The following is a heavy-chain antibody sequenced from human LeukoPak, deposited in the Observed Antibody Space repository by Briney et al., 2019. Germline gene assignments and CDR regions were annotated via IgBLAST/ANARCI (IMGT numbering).Heavy chain of an antibody. CDR1: GYTFTSYD. V-gene: IGHV1-8*01. D-gene: IGHD2-2*01. CDR3: ARGPYCSSTSCYRFTGHYYYYMDV. CDR2: MNPNSGNT. Sequence: GASVKVSCKASGYTFTSYDINWVRQATGQGLEWMGWMNPNSGNTGYAQKFQGRVTMTRNTSISTAYMELSSLRSEDTAVYYCARGPYCSSTSCYRFTGHYYYYMDVWGKGTTVTVSS. J-gene: IGHJ6*03.